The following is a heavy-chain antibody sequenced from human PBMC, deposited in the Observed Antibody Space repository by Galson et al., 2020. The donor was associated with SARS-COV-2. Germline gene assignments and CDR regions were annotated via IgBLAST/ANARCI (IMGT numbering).Heavy chain of an antibody. CDR2: TYYRSKWYN. Sequence: SQTLSLTCAISGDSVSSNSAAWNWIRQSPSRGLEWLGRTYYRSKWYNDYAVSVKSRITINPDTSKNQFSLQLNSVTPEDTAVYYCAREEKTRGYSLSDAFDIWGQGTMVTVSS. J-gene: IGHJ3*02. CDR1: GDSVSSNSAA. CDR3: AREEKTRGYSLSDAFDI. D-gene: IGHD5-18*01. V-gene: IGHV6-1*01.